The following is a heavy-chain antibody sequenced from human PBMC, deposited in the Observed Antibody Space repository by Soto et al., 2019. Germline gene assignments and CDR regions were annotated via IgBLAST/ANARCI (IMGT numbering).Heavy chain of an antibody. J-gene: IGHJ4*02. CDR3: ARVTTYDILTGYYYFDY. Sequence: PSETLSLTCAVYGGSFSGYYWSWIRQPPGKGLEWIGEINHSGSTNYNPSLKSRVTISVDTSKNQFSLKLSSVTAADTAVYYCARVTTYDILTGYYYFDYWGQGTLVTVSS. CDR2: INHSGST. D-gene: IGHD3-9*01. CDR1: GGSFSGYY. V-gene: IGHV4-34*01.